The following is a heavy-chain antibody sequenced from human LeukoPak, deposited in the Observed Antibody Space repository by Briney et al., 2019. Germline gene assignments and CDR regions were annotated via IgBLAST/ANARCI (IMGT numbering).Heavy chain of an antibody. D-gene: IGHD3-22*01. CDR2: ISGSGGST. CDR1: GFTFSSYA. J-gene: IGHJ4*02. Sequence: PGGSLRLSCAASGFTFSSYAMIWVRQAPGKGLEWVSAISGSGGSTYYADSVKGRFTISRDNSKNTLYLQMNSLRAEDTAVYYCAKSPNYYDSSGYPDYFDYWGQGTLVTVSS. V-gene: IGHV3-23*01. CDR3: AKSPNYYDSSGYPDYFDY.